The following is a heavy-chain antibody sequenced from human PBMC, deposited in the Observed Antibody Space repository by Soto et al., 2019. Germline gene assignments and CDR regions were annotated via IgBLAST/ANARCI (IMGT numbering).Heavy chain of an antibody. V-gene: IGHV3-30*18. D-gene: IGHD3-16*01. J-gene: IGHJ4*02. CDR3: GKEGGGTRGGGYYFDY. Sequence: QVQLVESGGGVVQPGRSLRLSRAASGFTFSSYGMHWVRQAPGKGLEWVAVISYDGSNKYYADSVKGRFTISRDNSMKRLYRERSGRGAEDTAVYYWGKEGGGTRGGGYYFDYWGQGTLVTVSS. CDR2: ISYDGSNK. CDR1: GFTFSSYG.